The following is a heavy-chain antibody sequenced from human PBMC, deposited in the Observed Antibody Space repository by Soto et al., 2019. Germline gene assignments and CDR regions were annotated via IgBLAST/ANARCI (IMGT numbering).Heavy chain of an antibody. D-gene: IGHD3-10*01. V-gene: IGHV3-23*01. CDR3: AKAPGGAYYYGMDV. CDR1: GFTFSSYA. Sequence: PGGSLILSCAASGFTFSSYAMSWVRQAPGKGLEWVSAISGSGVSTYYADSVKGRFTVSRDNSKDTLYLQMNSLRAEDTAVYYCAKAPGGAYYYGMDVWGQGTTVTVSS. CDR2: ISGSGVST. J-gene: IGHJ6*02.